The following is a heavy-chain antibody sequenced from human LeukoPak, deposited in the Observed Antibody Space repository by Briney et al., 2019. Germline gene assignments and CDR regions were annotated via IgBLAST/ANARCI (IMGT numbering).Heavy chain of an antibody. CDR1: GGSFSGYY. V-gene: IGHV4-34*01. Sequence: SETLSLTCAVYGGSFSGYYWSWIRQPPGKGLEWTGEINHSGSTNYNPSLKSRVTISVDTSKNQFSLKLSSVTAADTAVYYCAGEARHYYYYGMDVWGQGTTVTVSS. CDR2: INHSGST. D-gene: IGHD3-10*01. J-gene: IGHJ6*02. CDR3: AGEARHYYYYGMDV.